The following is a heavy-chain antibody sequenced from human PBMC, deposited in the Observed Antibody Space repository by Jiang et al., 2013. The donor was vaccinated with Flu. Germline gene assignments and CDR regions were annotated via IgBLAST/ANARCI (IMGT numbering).Heavy chain of an antibody. Sequence: QLVESGGALVQAWGVPEDLSCEASGFTVSSNYITWVRQAPGKGLEWVSILYSDGSTYYADAVKGRFTFSRDNSKNTLYLQLNSLRPDDTAVFYCARAGGDSFYGLDVWGQGTTVTVSS. CDR1: GFTVSSNY. CDR2: LYSDGST. J-gene: IGHJ6*02. D-gene: IGHD1-14*01. V-gene: IGHV3-66*01. CDR3: ARAGGDSFYGLDV.